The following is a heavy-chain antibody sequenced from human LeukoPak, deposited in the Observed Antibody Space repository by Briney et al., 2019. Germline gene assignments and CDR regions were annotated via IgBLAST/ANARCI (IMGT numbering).Heavy chain of an antibody. CDR2: INPNSGGT. D-gene: IGHD3-10*01. J-gene: IGHJ4*02. Sequence: VASVKVSCKASGYTFTGYYMHWVRQAPGQGLEWVGWINPNSGGTNYAQKFQGRVTMTRDTSISTAYMELSRLRSDDTAVYYCARDNGYGSGSYYLIDYWGQGTLVTVSS. CDR1: GYTFTGYY. CDR3: ARDNGYGSGSYYLIDY. V-gene: IGHV1-2*02.